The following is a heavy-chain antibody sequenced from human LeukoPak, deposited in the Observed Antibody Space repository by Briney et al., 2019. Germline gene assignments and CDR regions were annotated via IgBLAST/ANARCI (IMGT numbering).Heavy chain of an antibody. CDR2: IRSKTYGGTG. J-gene: IGHJ4*02. CDR3: TRSESGTYKGGFDF. Sequence: GGSLRLSCAASGFTFNSYAMSWVRQAPGKGLEWVGFIRSKTYGGTGEYAASVKGRFTISRDDSKSIAHLQMNSLKTEDTAVYYCTRSESGTYKGGFDFWGQGTLVTVSS. V-gene: IGHV3-49*04. CDR1: GFTFNSYA. D-gene: IGHD1-26*01.